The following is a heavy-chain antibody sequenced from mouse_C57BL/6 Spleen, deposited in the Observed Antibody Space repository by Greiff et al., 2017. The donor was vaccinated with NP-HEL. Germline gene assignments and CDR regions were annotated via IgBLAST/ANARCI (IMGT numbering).Heavy chain of an antibody. V-gene: IGHV1-50*01. CDR1: GYTFTSYW. D-gene: IGHD1-1*01. CDR2: IDPSDSYT. J-gene: IGHJ4*01. CDR3: ARSGYYGSSLLRAMDY. Sequence: LQPGAELVKPGASVKLSCKASGYTFTSYWMQWVKQRPGQGLEWIGEIDPSDSYTNYNQKFKGKATLTVDTSSSTAYMQLSSLTSEDSAVYYCARSGYYGSSLLRAMDYWGQGTSVTVSS.